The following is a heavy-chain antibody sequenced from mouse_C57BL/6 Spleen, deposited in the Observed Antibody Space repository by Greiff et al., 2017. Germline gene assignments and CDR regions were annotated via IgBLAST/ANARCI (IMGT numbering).Heavy chain of an antibody. D-gene: IGHD2-1*01. Sequence: QVQLKQSGPELVKPGASVKISCKASGYAFSSSWMNWVKQRPGKGLEWIGRIYPGDGDTNYNGKFKGKATLTADKSSSTAYMQLSSLTSEDSAVYFCARWASAYGNYNYFDYWGQGTTLTVSS. J-gene: IGHJ2*01. V-gene: IGHV1-82*01. CDR3: ARWASAYGNYNYFDY. CDR2: IYPGDGDT. CDR1: GYAFSSSW.